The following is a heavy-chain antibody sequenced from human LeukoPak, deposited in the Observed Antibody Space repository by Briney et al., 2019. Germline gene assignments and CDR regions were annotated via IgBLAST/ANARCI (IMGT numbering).Heavy chain of an antibody. J-gene: IGHJ3*02. D-gene: IGHD6-13*01. Sequence: SETLSLTCAVYGGSFSGYYWSWIRQHPGKGLEWIGYIYYSGSTYYNPSLKSRVTISVDTSKNQFSLKLSSVTAADTAVYYCARARNLGSIIWGQGTMVTVSS. CDR3: ARARNLGSII. V-gene: IGHV4-31*11. CDR1: GGSFSGYY. CDR2: IYYSGST.